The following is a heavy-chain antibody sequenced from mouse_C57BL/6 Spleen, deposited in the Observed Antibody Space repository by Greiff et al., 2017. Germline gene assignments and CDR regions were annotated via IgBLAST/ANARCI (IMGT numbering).Heavy chain of an antibody. CDR3: ARDGYNYYGRDWYFDV. CDR1: GYTFTDYY. V-gene: IGHV1-19*01. CDR2: INPYNGGT. J-gene: IGHJ1*03. D-gene: IGHD1-1*01. Sequence: EVQLQQSGPVLVKPGASVKMSCKASGYTFTDYYMNWVKQSHGKSLEWIGVINPYNGGTSYNQKFKGKATLTVDKSSSTAYMELNSLTSEDSAVYYCARDGYNYYGRDWYFDVWGTGTTVTVSS.